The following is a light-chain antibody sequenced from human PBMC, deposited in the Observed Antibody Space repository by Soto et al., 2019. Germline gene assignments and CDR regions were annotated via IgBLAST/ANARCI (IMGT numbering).Light chain of an antibody. J-gene: IGKJ1*01. CDR3: QEYYSTPPT. CDR1: QSVLYSSNNKNY. V-gene: IGKV4-1*01. Sequence: DIVMTQSPDSLAVSLGARATINCKSSQSVLYSSNNKNYLAWYQQTPGQPPKLLIYWASTRESGVPDRFSGSGSGTDSTLTISSLQAEDVAVYYYQEYYSTPPTFGQGTKVDIK. CDR2: WAS.